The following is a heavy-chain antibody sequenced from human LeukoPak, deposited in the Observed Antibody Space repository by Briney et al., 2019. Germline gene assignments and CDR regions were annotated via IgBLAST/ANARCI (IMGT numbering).Heavy chain of an antibody. V-gene: IGHV4-34*01. CDR1: GGSLSGYY. D-gene: IGHD3-9*01. J-gene: IGHJ4*02. CDR2: IHHSGST. Sequence: SETLSLTCAVYGGSLSGYYWSWIRQPPGKGLEWIGEIHHSGSTNYNASLKSRVTISVDTSKNQFSLKLSSVTAADTAVYYCARSGRYFETQWGQGTLVIVSS. CDR3: ARSGRYFETQ.